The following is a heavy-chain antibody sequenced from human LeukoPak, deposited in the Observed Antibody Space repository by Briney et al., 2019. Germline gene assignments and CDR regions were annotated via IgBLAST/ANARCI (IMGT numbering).Heavy chain of an antibody. Sequence: GGSLRLSCAASGFTFSSYAMSWVRQAPGKGLEWVSGISGSGDNTYYADSVKGRFTISRDNSKNTLYAQVNSLGTEDTAAYYCAKGSYYDSSGSFYFDYWGQGTLVTVSS. D-gene: IGHD3-22*01. CDR2: ISGSGDNT. CDR1: GFTFSSYA. J-gene: IGHJ4*02. CDR3: AKGSYYDSSGSFYFDY. V-gene: IGHV3-23*01.